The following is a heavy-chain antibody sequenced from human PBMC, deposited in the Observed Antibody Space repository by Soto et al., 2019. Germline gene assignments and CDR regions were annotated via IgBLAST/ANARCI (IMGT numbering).Heavy chain of an antibody. Sequence: ASVNVSCKASGYTFTGYYMHWVRQAPGQGLEWMGWINPNSGGTNYAQKFQGWVTMTRDTSISTAYMELSRLRSDDTAVYYCARARRGISRWYYFDYWGQGTLVTVSS. V-gene: IGHV1-2*04. CDR2: INPNSGGT. CDR3: ARARRGISRWYYFDY. D-gene: IGHD2-15*01. J-gene: IGHJ4*02. CDR1: GYTFTGYY.